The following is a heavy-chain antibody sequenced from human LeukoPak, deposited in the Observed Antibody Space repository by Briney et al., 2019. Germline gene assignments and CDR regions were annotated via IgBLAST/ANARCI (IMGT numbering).Heavy chain of an antibody. J-gene: IGHJ6*02. CDR2: VSYDGTHK. D-gene: IGHD2-15*01. CDR3: AKDLGYRDYYAMDV. CDR1: GFTFSIFG. V-gene: IGHV3-30*18. Sequence: GRSLSLSCAASGFTFSIFGTHWVSQAPGKGREWVAVVSYDGTHKYYPDSVKGRFIISRNNSKNTIYLQMNSLRPEDTAVYYCAKDLGYRDYYAMDVWGQGTTVTVSS.